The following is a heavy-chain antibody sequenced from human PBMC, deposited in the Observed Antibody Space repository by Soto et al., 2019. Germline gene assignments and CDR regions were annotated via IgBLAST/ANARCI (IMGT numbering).Heavy chain of an antibody. V-gene: IGHV1-18*01. D-gene: IGHD5-12*01. CDR2: ISPYNGNT. J-gene: IGHJ4*02. CDR3: ARGRRNGYNYLDY. Sequence: QVQLVQSGAEVKKPGASMKVSCKASGYTFTIYGISWVRQAPGQGLEWMGWISPYNGNTNYAQKLQGRVTMTTDTSTKTSTNTAYMERRSLRSDDTAVYFCARGRRNGYNYLDYWGEGTLVTVSS. CDR1: GYTFTIYG.